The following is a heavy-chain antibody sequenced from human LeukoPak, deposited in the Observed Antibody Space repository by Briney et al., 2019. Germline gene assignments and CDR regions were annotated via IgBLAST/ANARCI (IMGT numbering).Heavy chain of an antibody. V-gene: IGHV4-39*01. CDR2: IYYGGSI. CDR1: GGSISSSYYY. Sequence: SETLSLTCTVSGGSISSSYYYWGRIRQPPGKGLEWIGVIYYGGSIYHNPSLKSRVTIFVDTSKNQFSLKLSSVTAADTAVYYCARSGGSVLTPIGYWGQGTLVTVSS. D-gene: IGHD2-15*01. CDR3: ARSGGSVLTPIGY. J-gene: IGHJ4*02.